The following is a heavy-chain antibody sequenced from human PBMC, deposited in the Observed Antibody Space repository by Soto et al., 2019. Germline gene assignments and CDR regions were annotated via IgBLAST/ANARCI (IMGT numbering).Heavy chain of an antibody. Sequence: SETLSLTCTVSGGSISSYYWSWIRQPPGKGLEWIGYIYYSGSTNYNPSLKSRVTISVDTSKNQFSLKLSSVTAADTAVYYCARIRELGKVWLVHKNWFDPWGQGTLVTVSS. D-gene: IGHD6-19*01. CDR1: GGSISSYY. CDR3: ARIRELGKVWLVHKNWFDP. V-gene: IGHV4-59*08. J-gene: IGHJ5*02. CDR2: IYYSGST.